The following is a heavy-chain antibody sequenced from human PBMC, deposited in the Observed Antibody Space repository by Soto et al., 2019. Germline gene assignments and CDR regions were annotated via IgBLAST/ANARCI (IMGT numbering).Heavy chain of an antibody. Sequence: PGGSLRLSCAASGFTFSSYGMHWVRQAPGKGLEWVAVIWYDGSNKYYADSVKGRFTIPRDNSKNTLYLQMNSLRAEDTAVYYCARVRSSGWSHYYYGMDVRGQGTTVTVSS. CDR3: ARVRSSGWSHYYYGMDV. CDR2: IWYDGSNK. D-gene: IGHD6-19*01. J-gene: IGHJ6*02. CDR1: GFTFSSYG. V-gene: IGHV3-33*01.